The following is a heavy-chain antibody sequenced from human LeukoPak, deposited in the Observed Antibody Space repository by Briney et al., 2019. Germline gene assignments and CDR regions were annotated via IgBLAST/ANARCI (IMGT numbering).Heavy chain of an antibody. CDR3: VRSKGHSSSIAFDY. D-gene: IGHD6-6*01. V-gene: IGHV4-28*01. Sequence: TSDTLSLTRNVSGLTMSSGNWWGWIRQPPGKGLEWRGNIYYSGSTDYNPALKSRVAMSVGTSKSHFSLKLSSVTAVDTAVYYCVRSKGHSSSIAFDYWGQGALVTVSS. J-gene: IGHJ4*02. CDR2: IYYSGST. CDR1: GLTMSSGNW.